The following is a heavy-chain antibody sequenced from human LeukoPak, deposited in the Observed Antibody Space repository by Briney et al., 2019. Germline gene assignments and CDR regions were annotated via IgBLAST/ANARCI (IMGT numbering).Heavy chain of an antibody. CDR1: GFTFSNFG. Sequence: GGSLRLSCAASGFTFSNFGMIWVRQAPGKGLEWVSSITGDYATYSADPAKGRFTTSRDNSKNIVYLQMDSRRDDDTAVYYCAKGASSGLVDWLDPWGQGTLVTVSS. D-gene: IGHD3-22*01. V-gene: IGHV3-23*01. CDR2: ITGDYAT. J-gene: IGHJ5*02. CDR3: AKGASSGLVDWLDP.